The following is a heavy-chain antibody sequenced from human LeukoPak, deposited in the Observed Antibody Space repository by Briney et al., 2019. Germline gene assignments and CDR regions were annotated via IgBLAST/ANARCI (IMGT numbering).Heavy chain of an antibody. D-gene: IGHD2-2*01. CDR3: AGDCSSTSCYAGGYYYYGMDV. CDR1: GGSISSYY. V-gene: IGHV4-4*07. Sequence: TSETLSLTCTVSGGSISSYYWSWIRQPAGKGLEWIGRIYTSGSTNYNPSLKSRVTMSVDTSKNQFSLKLSSVTAADTAVYYCAGDCSSTSCYAGGYYYYGMDVWGQGTTVTVSS. J-gene: IGHJ6*02. CDR2: IYTSGST.